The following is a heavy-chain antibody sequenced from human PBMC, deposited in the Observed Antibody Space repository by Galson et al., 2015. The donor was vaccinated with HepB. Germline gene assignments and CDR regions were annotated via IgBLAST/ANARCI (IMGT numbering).Heavy chain of an antibody. CDR3: TRPGLPLDV. CDR2: IRSKANSYAT. Sequence: SLRLSCAASGFTFSGSAMHWVRQASGKGLEWVGRIRSKANSYATAYAASVKGRFTISRDDSKNTAYLQMNSLKTEDTAVYYCTRPGLPLDVWGKGTTVTVSS. V-gene: IGHV3-73*01. J-gene: IGHJ6*04. CDR1: GFTFSGSA.